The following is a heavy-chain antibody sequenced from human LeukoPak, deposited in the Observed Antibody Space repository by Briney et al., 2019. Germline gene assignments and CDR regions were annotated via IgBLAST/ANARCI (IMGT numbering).Heavy chain of an antibody. CDR2: ISGTGGST. Sequence: PGGSLRLSCAASGFTFSSYSMSWVRQAPGKGLEWVSVISGTGGSTYYAESVKGRFTISRDNSKNTLYLQMNSLRAEDTAVYYCAKDPLSVDTAMGYYFDYWGQGTLVTVSS. D-gene: IGHD5-18*01. CDR3: AKDPLSVDTAMGYYFDY. V-gene: IGHV3-23*01. CDR1: GFTFSSYS. J-gene: IGHJ4*02.